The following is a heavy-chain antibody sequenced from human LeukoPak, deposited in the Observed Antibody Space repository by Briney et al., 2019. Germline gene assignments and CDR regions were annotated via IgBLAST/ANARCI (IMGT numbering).Heavy chain of an antibody. Sequence: GGSLRLSCAASGFTFSDYSMRWVRQAPGKGLEWVSSISGTGDVSKYADSVKGRFTVSRDNPKNTLYLQMNSLRAEDTAVYYCAKQRDYYDSSGYYRGYYFDYWGQGTLVTVSS. CDR1: GFTFSDYS. CDR2: ISGTGDVS. CDR3: AKQRDYYDSSGYYRGYYFDY. D-gene: IGHD3-22*01. V-gene: IGHV3-23*01. J-gene: IGHJ4*02.